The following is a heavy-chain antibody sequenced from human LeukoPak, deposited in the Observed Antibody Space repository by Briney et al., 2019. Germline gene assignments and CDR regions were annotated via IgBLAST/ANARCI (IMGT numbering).Heavy chain of an antibody. CDR2: IYYTGST. V-gene: IGHV4-59*01. D-gene: IGHD3-10*01. Sequence: SETLSLTCTVSGGSISNYYWNWIRQPPGKGLEWIGYIYYTGSTNYNPSLKRRGTISLDPSKNQFSLNLKSVTPEDTAVYYCARGGYYGSGNDFRFDPWGQGTLVTVSS. J-gene: IGHJ5*02. CDR3: ARGGYYGSGNDFRFDP. CDR1: GGSISNYY.